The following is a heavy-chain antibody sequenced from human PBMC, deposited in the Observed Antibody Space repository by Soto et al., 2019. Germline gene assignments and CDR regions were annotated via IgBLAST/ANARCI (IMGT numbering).Heavy chain of an antibody. CDR3: ARGTTVVTFDY. D-gene: IGHD4-17*01. Sequence: SETLSLTCAVYGGSFSGYYWSWIRQPPGKGLEWIGEIYHSGSTNYNPSLKSRVTISVDTSKNQFSLKLSSVTAADTAVYYCARGTTVVTFDYWGQGTLVTVYS. CDR2: IYHSGST. CDR1: GGSFSGYY. J-gene: IGHJ4*02. V-gene: IGHV4-34*01.